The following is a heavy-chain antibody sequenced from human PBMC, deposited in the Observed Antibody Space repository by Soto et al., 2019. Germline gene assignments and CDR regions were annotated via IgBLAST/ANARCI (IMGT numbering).Heavy chain of an antibody. CDR2: ISAYNGNT. CDR1: GYTFTSYG. Sequence: ASVKVSCKASGYTFTSYGISWVRQAPGQGLEWMGWISAYNGNTNYAQKLQGRVTMTTDTSTSTAYMELRSLRSDDTAVYYCASAISNIGYCSGGSCYSDHNWFDPWGQGTLVTVS. V-gene: IGHV1-18*04. D-gene: IGHD2-15*01. J-gene: IGHJ5*02. CDR3: ASAISNIGYCSGGSCYSDHNWFDP.